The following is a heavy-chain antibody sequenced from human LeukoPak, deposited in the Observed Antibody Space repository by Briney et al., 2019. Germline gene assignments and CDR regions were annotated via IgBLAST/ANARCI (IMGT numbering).Heavy chain of an antibody. V-gene: IGHV4-59*01. CDR2: IYYSGST. CDR3: ARDRSYYDFWSGIPPSSGWFVP. Sequence: PSETLSLTCTVSGGSISSYYWSWIRQPPGKGLEWIGYIYYSGSTNYNPSLKSRVTISVDTSKNQFSLKLSSVTAADTAVYYCARDRSYYDFWSGIPPSSGWFVPWGQGSLVSVSS. CDR1: GGSISSYY. J-gene: IGHJ5*02. D-gene: IGHD3-3*01.